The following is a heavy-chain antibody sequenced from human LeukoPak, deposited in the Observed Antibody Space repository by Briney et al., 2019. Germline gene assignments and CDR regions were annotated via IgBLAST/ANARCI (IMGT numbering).Heavy chain of an antibody. D-gene: IGHD3-22*01. CDR2: ISWNSGSI. J-gene: IGHJ4*02. CDR1: GFTFSSYA. Sequence: GGSLRLSCAASGFTFSSYAVSWVRQAPGKGLEWVSGISWNSGSIGYADSVKGRFTISRDNAKNSLYLQMNSLRAEDTALYYCAKDKYYDSSGYYYFDYWGQGTLVTVSS. CDR3: AKDKYYDSSGYYYFDY. V-gene: IGHV3-9*01.